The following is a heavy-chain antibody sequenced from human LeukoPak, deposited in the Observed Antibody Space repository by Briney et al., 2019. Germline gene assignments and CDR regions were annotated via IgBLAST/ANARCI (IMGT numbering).Heavy chain of an antibody. CDR1: GCTFTSYY. Sequence: GSSVKVSCKASGCTFTSYYIHWVRQAAGQGLEWVGIIIPNGGSTTYAQKFQGRVTMTRDTSTSTVYMELRSLRSEDTAVYYCARGSWQLAEEVYWGQGTLVTVSS. CDR2: IIPNGGST. V-gene: IGHV1-46*01. CDR3: ARGSWQLAEEVY. D-gene: IGHD6-6*01. J-gene: IGHJ4*02.